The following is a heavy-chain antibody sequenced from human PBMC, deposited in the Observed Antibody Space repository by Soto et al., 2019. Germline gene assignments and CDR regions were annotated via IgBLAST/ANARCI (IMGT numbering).Heavy chain of an antibody. Sequence: EVQLVESGRGLVQPGGSLRLSCASSGFSFSAFSMNWVRQAPGKGLEWVSYISSTSNTIYYADSVKGRFTISRDNAQNTLYLQMNSLRDEDTAVYYCAREGGRHCSPTRCYNAFDIWGQGTMVTVSS. D-gene: IGHD2-2*02. CDR1: GFSFSAFS. V-gene: IGHV3-48*02. CDR3: AREGGRHCSPTRCYNAFDI. CDR2: ISSTSNTI. J-gene: IGHJ3*02.